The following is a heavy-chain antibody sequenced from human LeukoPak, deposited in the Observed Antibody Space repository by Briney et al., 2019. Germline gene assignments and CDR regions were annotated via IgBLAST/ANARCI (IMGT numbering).Heavy chain of an antibody. Sequence: SETLSLTCTVSGGSISSGSYYWSWIRQPAGKGLEWLGRIYTSGSTNYNPSLKSRVTISVDTSKNQFSLKLSSVTAADTAVYYCARRGASSSWFDDYWGQGTLVTVSS. D-gene: IGHD6-13*01. CDR3: ARRGASSSWFDDY. V-gene: IGHV4-61*02. CDR1: GGSISSGSYY. J-gene: IGHJ4*02. CDR2: IYTSGST.